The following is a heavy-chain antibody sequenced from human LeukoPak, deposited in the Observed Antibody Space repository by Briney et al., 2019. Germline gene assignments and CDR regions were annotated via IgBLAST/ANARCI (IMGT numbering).Heavy chain of an antibody. D-gene: IGHD1-1*01. CDR1: GFTFDDYG. CDR2: INWNGGST. Sequence: GGSLRLSCAASGFTFDDYGMSWVRQAPGNGLEWVSGINWNGGSTGYADSVKGRFTISRDNAKNSLYLQMNSLRAEDTALYYCARADWNLYFDYWGQGTLVTVSS. CDR3: ARADWNLYFDY. J-gene: IGHJ4*02. V-gene: IGHV3-20*04.